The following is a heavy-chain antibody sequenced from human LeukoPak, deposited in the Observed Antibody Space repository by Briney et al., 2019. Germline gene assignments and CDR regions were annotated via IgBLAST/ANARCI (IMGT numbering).Heavy chain of an antibody. CDR3: AEPYGDYVGY. Sequence: GGSLRLSCAASGFTFSSYAMHWVRQAPGKGREWVAVISYDGSNKYYADSVKGRFTISRDNSKNTLYLQMNSLRAEDTAVYYCAEPYGDYVGYWGQGTLVTVSS. D-gene: IGHD4-17*01. V-gene: IGHV3-30-3*01. J-gene: IGHJ4*02. CDR2: ISYDGSNK. CDR1: GFTFSSYA.